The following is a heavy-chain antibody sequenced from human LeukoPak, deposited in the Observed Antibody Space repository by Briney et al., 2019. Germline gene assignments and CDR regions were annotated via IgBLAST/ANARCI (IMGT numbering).Heavy chain of an antibody. V-gene: IGHV3-30*03. J-gene: IGHJ4*02. Sequence: GGSLRLSCAASGFTFSSYGMHWVRQAPDKGLEWVAVISYDGSNKYYADSVKGRFTISRDNAKNSLYLQMNSLRAEDTAVYYCARDDGAYSGNYSPDYWGQGTLVTVSS. CDR1: GFTFSSYG. CDR3: ARDDGAYSGNYSPDY. D-gene: IGHD1-26*01. CDR2: ISYDGSNK.